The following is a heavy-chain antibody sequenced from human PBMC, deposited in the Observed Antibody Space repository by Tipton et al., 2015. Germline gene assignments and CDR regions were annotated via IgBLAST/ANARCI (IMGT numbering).Heavy chain of an antibody. Sequence: TLSLTCAVSAYSISTDYYWVWIRQPPGKGLEWIGTISHGGNTFYNPSLKSRVTISVDTSKNQFSLKLSSVTAADTAVYYCASPSLPHDRGDYYFQSWGQGSLVTVSS. V-gene: IGHV4-38-2*01. D-gene: IGHD2-21*02. CDR1: AYSISTDYY. J-gene: IGHJ4*02. CDR3: ASPSLPHDRGDYYFQS. CDR2: ISHGGNT.